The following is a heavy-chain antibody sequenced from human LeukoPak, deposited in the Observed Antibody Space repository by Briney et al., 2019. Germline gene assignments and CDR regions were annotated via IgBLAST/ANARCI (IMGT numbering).Heavy chain of an antibody. Sequence: SETLSLTCTVSGDSISHSSWSWLRQPPGKGLEWIGYSSYSGSTNFNPSLKSRVTISVDTSKNQVSLKLTSVTAADTAACYCARLTLVETSRGYGMDVWGQGTSVAVSS. J-gene: IGHJ6*02. CDR1: GDSISHSS. V-gene: IGHV4-59*08. D-gene: IGHD1-26*01. CDR2: SSYSGST. CDR3: ARLTLVETSRGYGMDV.